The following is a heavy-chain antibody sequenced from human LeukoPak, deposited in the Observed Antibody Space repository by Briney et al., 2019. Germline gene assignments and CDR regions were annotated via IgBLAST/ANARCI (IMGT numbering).Heavy chain of an antibody. J-gene: IGHJ6*02. CDR3: ARGGMVRGVKYYYYYGMDV. Sequence: KPSETLSLTCTVSGGSVSSYYWSWIRQPPGKELEWIGYIYYSGSTNYNPSLKSRVTISVDTSKNQFSLKLSSVTAADTAVYYCARGGMVRGVKYYYYYGMDVWAKGPRSPSP. CDR1: GGSVSSYY. D-gene: IGHD3-10*01. CDR2: IYYSGST. V-gene: IGHV4-59*02.